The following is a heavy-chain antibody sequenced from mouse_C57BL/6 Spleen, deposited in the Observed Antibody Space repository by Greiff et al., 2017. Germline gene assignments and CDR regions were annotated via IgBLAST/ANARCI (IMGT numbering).Heavy chain of an antibody. D-gene: IGHD1-1*01. Sequence: QVQLQQPGAELVKPGASVKMSCKASGYTFTSYWITWVKQRPGQGLEWIGDIYPGSGSTNYNEKFKSKATLTVDTSSSTAYMQLSSLTSEDSAVYYCARKGSYGSSYGYFDYWGQGTTLTVSS. J-gene: IGHJ2*01. CDR2: IYPGSGST. V-gene: IGHV1-55*01. CDR1: GYTFTSYW. CDR3: ARKGSYGSSYGYFDY.